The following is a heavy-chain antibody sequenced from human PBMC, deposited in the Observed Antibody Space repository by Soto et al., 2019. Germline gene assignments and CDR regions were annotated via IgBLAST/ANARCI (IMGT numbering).Heavy chain of an antibody. D-gene: IGHD3-22*01. CDR3: ARLSLDYYDSSGYYGGPIGY. CDR2: IDPSDSYT. Sequence: GESLKISCKGSGYSFTSYWISWVRQMPGKGLEWMGRIDPSDSYTDYSPYFQGHVTISADKSISTAYLQWSSLKASDTVMYYCARLSLDYYDSSGYYGGPIGYWGQGTLVTVSS. CDR1: GYSFTSYW. J-gene: IGHJ4*02. V-gene: IGHV5-10-1*01.